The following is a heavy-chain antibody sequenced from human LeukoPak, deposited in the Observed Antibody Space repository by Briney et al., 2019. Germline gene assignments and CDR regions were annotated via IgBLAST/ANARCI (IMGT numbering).Heavy chain of an antibody. CDR3: ALGYSGSYVGWFDP. Sequence: SETLSLTCTVSGGSISSGSYYWSWIRQPPGKGLEWIGYIYYSGSTNYNPSLKSRVTISVDTSKNQFSLKLSSVTAADTAVYYCALGYSGSYVGWFDPWGQGTLVTVSS. CDR2: IYYSGST. D-gene: IGHD1-26*01. CDR1: GGSISSGSYY. J-gene: IGHJ5*02. V-gene: IGHV4-61*01.